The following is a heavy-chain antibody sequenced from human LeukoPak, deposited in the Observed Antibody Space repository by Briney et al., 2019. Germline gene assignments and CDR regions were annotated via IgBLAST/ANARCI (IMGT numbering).Heavy chain of an antibody. CDR2: IYYSGST. CDR3: ARGMEGSLGHWASYYYYYMDV. CDR1: GGSISSYY. Sequence: PSETLSLTCTVSGGSISSYYWSWIRQPPGKGLEWIGYIYYSGSTNYNPSLKSRVTISVDTSKNQFSLKLSSVTAADTAVYYCARGMEGSLGHWASYYYYYMDVWGKGTTVTVSS. V-gene: IGHV4-59*08. J-gene: IGHJ6*03. D-gene: IGHD7-27*01.